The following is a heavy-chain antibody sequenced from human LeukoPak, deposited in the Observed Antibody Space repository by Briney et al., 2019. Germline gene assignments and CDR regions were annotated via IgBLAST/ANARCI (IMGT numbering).Heavy chain of an antibody. J-gene: IGHJ5*02. CDR2: INPNSGGT. Sequence: ASVKVSCKASGYTFTGYYMHWVRQAPGQGLEWMGWINPNSGGTNYAQKFQGRVTMTRDTSTSTAYMELRSLRSEDTAVYYCAREGEAYCSSTSCYSRFYWFDPWGQGTLVTVSS. CDR1: GYTFTGYY. D-gene: IGHD2-2*01. V-gene: IGHV1-2*02. CDR3: AREGEAYCSSTSCYSRFYWFDP.